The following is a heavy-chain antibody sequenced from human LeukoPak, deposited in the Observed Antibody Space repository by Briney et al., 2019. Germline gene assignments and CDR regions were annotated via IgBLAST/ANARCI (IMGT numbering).Heavy chain of an antibody. CDR1: GGSISSYY. CDR2: IYYSGST. J-gene: IGHJ4*02. CDR3: ARSIGSGWFGYYFDY. V-gene: IGHV4-59*01. D-gene: IGHD6-19*01. Sequence: PSETLSLTCTVSGGSISSYYWSWIRQPPGKGLEWIGYIYYSGSTNYNPSLKSRVTISVDTSKNQFSLKLSSVTAADTAVYYCARSIGSGWFGYYFDYWGQGTLVTVSS.